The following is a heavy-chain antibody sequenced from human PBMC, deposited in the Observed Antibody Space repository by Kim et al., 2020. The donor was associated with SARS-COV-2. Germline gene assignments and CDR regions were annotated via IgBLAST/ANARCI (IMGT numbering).Heavy chain of an antibody. Sequence: SETLSLTWTVSGGSVSSGSYYWNWIRQPPGQGLEWLGYMYYSGSTNYNPSLKSRVTISVDTSKNQFSLKLSPVTAADTAVYYCARITGNYDRWFDPWGQGTLVTVSS. J-gene: IGHJ5*02. CDR1: GGSVSSGSYY. D-gene: IGHD1-7*01. V-gene: IGHV4-61*01. CDR3: ARITGNYDRWFDP. CDR2: MYYSGST.